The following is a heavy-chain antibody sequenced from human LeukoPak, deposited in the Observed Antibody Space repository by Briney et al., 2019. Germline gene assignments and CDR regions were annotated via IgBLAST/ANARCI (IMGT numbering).Heavy chain of an antibody. Sequence: ASVKVSCTASGYTFTSYGISWVRQAPGQGLEWMGWISAYNGNRNYAQKLQGRVTVTTDTSTSTAYMELRSLRSDDTAVYYCARQYYDFWSGYYPLGYWGQGTLVTVSS. D-gene: IGHD3-3*01. V-gene: IGHV1-18*01. CDR1: GYTFTSYG. CDR3: ARQYYDFWSGYYPLGY. J-gene: IGHJ4*02. CDR2: ISAYNGNR.